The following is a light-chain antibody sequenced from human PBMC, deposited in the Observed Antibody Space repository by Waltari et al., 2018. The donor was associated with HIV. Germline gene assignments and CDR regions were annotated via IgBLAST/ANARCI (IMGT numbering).Light chain of an antibody. Sequence: ALTQPASASGSPGQSITISSTGGDVGYYNLFSWYQQDPGKAPRLMIFEVTKRPSGVSDRFSGSKSGNTASLTISGLQAEDEADYYCASYGGTSNFVFGGGTRVTVL. V-gene: IGLV2-23*02. J-gene: IGLJ2*01. CDR3: ASYGGTSNFV. CDR1: DVGYYNL. CDR2: EVT.